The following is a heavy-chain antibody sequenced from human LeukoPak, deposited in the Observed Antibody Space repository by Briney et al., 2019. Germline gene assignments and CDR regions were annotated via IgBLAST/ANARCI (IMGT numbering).Heavy chain of an antibody. CDR3: ARAPYYYDSSGYYYDY. J-gene: IGHJ4*02. Sequence: ASVKVSCTASGYTFTSYDINWVRQATGQGLEWMGWMNPNSGNTGYAQKFQGRVTMTRNTSISTAYMELSSLRSEDTAVYYCARAPYYYDSSGYYYDYWGQGTLVTVSS. V-gene: IGHV1-8*01. CDR2: MNPNSGNT. D-gene: IGHD3-22*01. CDR1: GYTFTSYD.